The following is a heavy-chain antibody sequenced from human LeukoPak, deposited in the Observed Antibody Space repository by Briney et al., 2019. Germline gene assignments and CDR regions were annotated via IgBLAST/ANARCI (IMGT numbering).Heavy chain of an antibody. D-gene: IGHD6-13*01. J-gene: IGHJ6*02. Sequence: SETLSLTCTVSGGSISRYYWSWIRQPPGKGLEWIGYIYYSGSTNYNPSLKSRVTISVDTSKNQFSLKLSSVTAADTAVYYCARDGGSSWYRFYGMDVWGQGTTVTVSS. CDR2: IYYSGST. V-gene: IGHV4-59*01. CDR3: ARDGGSSWYRFYGMDV. CDR1: GGSISRYY.